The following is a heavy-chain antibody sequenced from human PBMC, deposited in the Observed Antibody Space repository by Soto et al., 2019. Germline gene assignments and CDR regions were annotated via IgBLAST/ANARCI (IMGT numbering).Heavy chain of an antibody. J-gene: IGHJ5*02. CDR3: ATSYDSGFDP. D-gene: IGHD3-3*01. CDR2: ISPKNGNT. V-gene: IGHV1-18*04. Sequence: ASVKVSCKASGYSFSTYDISCLRQAPGQGPEWMGRISPKNGNTNYAQNFQDRVTMTADTSSSTAYMELRGLRSDDTAKYYCATSYDSGFDPWGQGTLVTSPQ. CDR1: GYSFSTYD.